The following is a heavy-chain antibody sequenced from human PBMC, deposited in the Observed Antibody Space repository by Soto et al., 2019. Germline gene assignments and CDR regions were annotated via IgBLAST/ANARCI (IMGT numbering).Heavy chain of an antibody. J-gene: IGHJ4*02. Sequence: ASVKVSCKASGYTFTNYAIHWVRQAPGQRLEWMGWINARNGNTKYSQKFKGRVTLTRDRSASTAYMELSSLGSEDTAVYYCAREGLIAVAIYFDYWGQGTLVTVSS. V-gene: IGHV1-3*01. D-gene: IGHD6-19*01. CDR3: AREGLIAVAIYFDY. CDR2: INARNGNT. CDR1: GYTFTNYA.